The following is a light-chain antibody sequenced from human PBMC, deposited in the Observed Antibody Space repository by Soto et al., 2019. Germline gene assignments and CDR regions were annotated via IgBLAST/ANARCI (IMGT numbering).Light chain of an antibody. CDR2: EVN. Sequence: QSALTQPASVSGSPGQSITISCTGTSSDIGRYNYVSWYQQLPGKAPKLIIYEVNKRPSGVSDRFSGSKSGNAASLTISGLQTDDEADYHCGSYTSATTWVFGGGTKLTV. J-gene: IGLJ3*02. CDR1: SSDIGRYNY. V-gene: IGLV2-14*03. CDR3: GSYTSATTWV.